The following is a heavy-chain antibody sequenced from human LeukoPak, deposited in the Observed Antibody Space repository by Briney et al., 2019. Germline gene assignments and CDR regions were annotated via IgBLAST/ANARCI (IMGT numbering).Heavy chain of an antibody. J-gene: IGHJ4*02. CDR1: GGSISSNSYY. V-gene: IGHV4-39*07. Sequence: SETLSLTCTVSGGSISSNSYYWGWIRQPPGKGLEWVGTVYYTGSTYYNPSLKSRVTISVDTSKKQFSLKLSSVTAADTALYYCAIRFGRLEAGGTPFDSWGQGTLVTVSS. CDR3: AIRFGRLEAGGTPFDS. D-gene: IGHD6-13*01. CDR2: VYYTGST.